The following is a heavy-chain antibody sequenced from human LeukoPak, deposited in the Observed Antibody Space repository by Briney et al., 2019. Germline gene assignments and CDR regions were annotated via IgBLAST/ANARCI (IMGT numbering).Heavy chain of an antibody. V-gene: IGHV3-66*01. J-gene: IGHJ6*02. Sequence: GGSLGLSCAASGFTVSSNYMSWVRQAPGKGLEWVSVIYSGGSTYYADSVKGRFTISRDNSKNTLYLQMNSLRAEDTAVYYCARDLNYRMDVWGQGTTVTVSS. CDR3: ARDLNYRMDV. CDR1: GFTVSSNY. CDR2: IYSGGST.